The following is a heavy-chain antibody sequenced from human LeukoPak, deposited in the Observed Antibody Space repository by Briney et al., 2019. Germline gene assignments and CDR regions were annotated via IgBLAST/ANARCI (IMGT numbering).Heavy chain of an antibody. CDR3: ARGANYYDSSGYFWFDP. CDR1: GYTFTSYY. V-gene: IGHV1-46*01. Sequence: GASVTVSCKASGYTFTSYYMHWVRQAPGQGLEWMGIINPSGGSTSYAQKFQGGVTMTRDTSTSTVYMELSSLRSEDTAVYYCARGANYYDSSGYFWFDPWGQGTLVTVSS. J-gene: IGHJ5*02. CDR2: INPSGGST. D-gene: IGHD3-22*01.